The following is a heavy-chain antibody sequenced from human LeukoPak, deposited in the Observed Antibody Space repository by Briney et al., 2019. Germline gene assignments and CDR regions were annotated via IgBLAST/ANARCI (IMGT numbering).Heavy chain of an antibody. Sequence: SETLSLTCTVSGGSISTYYWSWIRQPPGKGLEWIGHIYYSGSTKYNPSLKSRVTISVDTSKNQFSLKLSSVTAADTAVYYCARLAAAEDYWGQGTLVTVSS. CDR3: ARLAAAEDY. CDR2: IYYSGST. J-gene: IGHJ4*02. V-gene: IGHV4-59*12. D-gene: IGHD6-13*01. CDR1: GGSISTYY.